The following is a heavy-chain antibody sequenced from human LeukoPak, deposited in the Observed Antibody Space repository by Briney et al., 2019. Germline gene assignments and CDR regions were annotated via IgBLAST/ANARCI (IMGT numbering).Heavy chain of an antibody. CDR3: AKDHTVRGVSDY. CDR2: ISGSGGST. V-gene: IGHV3-23*01. Sequence: GGSLRLSCAASGFTFSDYYMSWIRQAPGKGLEWVSAISGSGGSTYYADSVKGRFTISRDNSKNTLYLQMNSLRAEDTAVYYCAKDHTVRGVSDYWGQGTLVTVSS. J-gene: IGHJ4*02. CDR1: GFTFSDYY. D-gene: IGHD3-10*01.